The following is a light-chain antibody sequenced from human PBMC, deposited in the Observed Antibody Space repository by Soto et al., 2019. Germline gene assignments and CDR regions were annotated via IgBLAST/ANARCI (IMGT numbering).Light chain of an antibody. Sequence: QSVLTQPASVSGSPGQSITISCTGTSSDVGGYNFVSWYQQHPDKAPKLMVYEVTKRPSGVSDRVSGSKSGNTASLTISGLQAEDEADYYCSSYTSRDTRVFGTGTKVTVL. CDR2: EVT. V-gene: IGLV2-14*01. J-gene: IGLJ1*01. CDR1: SSDVGGYNF. CDR3: SSYTSRDTRV.